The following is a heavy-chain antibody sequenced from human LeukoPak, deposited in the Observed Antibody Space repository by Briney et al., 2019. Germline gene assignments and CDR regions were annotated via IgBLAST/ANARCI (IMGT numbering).Heavy chain of an antibody. CDR1: GGTFSSYA. Sequence: ASVKVSCKASGGTFSSYAISWVRQATGQGLEWMGWMNPNSGNTGYAQKFQGRVTMIRNTSISTAYMELSSLRSEDTAVYYCASGPYGDPSPYYWGQGTLVTVSS. CDR3: ASGPYGDPSPYY. CDR2: MNPNSGNT. D-gene: IGHD4-17*01. V-gene: IGHV1-8*02. J-gene: IGHJ4*02.